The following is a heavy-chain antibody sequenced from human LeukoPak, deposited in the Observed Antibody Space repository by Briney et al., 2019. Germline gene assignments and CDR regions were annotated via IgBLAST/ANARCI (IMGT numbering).Heavy chain of an antibody. CDR3: ARKTDHQTGGDY. V-gene: IGHV3-66*01. CDR1: GFSVSRNY. Sequence: GGPLRLSCAASGFSVSRNYMTWVRQAPGEGLEWVSLIYSGGSTSYADSVKGRFTISRDNSKNTLYLQMNSLRAEDTAVYYCARKTDHQTGGDYWGQGTLVTVSS. CDR2: IYSGGST. J-gene: IGHJ4*02. D-gene: IGHD1-1*01.